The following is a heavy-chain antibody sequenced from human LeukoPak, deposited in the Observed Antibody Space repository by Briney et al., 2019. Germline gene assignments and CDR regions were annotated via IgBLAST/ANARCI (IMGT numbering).Heavy chain of an antibody. V-gene: IGHV3-21*01. CDR1: GFTFSSYS. Sequence: GGSLRLSCAASGFTFSSYSMNWVRQAPGKGLEWVSSISSISSYIYYADSVKGRFTISRDNAKISLYLQMNSLRAEDTAVYYCARDYYSSGWYDPYYYGMDVWGQGTTVTVSS. CDR3: ARDYYSSGWYDPYYYGMDV. D-gene: IGHD6-19*01. J-gene: IGHJ6*02. CDR2: ISSISSYI.